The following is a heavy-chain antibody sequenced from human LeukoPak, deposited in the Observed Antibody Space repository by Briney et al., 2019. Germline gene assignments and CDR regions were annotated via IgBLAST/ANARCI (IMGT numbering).Heavy chain of an antibody. Sequence: SETLSLTCTVSGDSISNYYWGWIRQPPGKGLEWIGSILYSGSTYYNPSLKSRVTISVDTSKKQFSLKMSSVTAADTAVYYCARPSNHYDTSGYRGFDPWGQGTLVTISS. J-gene: IGHJ5*02. CDR1: GDSISNYY. V-gene: IGHV4-39*01. D-gene: IGHD3-22*01. CDR2: ILYSGST. CDR3: ARPSNHYDTSGYRGFDP.